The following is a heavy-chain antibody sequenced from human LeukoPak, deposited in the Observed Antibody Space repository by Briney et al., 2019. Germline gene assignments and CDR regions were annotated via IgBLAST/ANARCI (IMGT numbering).Heavy chain of an antibody. J-gene: IGHJ6*03. Sequence: SETLSLTCAVSGGSISSSNWWSWVRQPPGKGLEWIGEIYHSGSTNYNPSLKSRVTISVDKSKNQFSLKLSSVTAADTAVYYCASLKPGIAAAAYYYYMDVWGKGTTVTVSS. V-gene: IGHV4-4*02. CDR2: IYHSGST. D-gene: IGHD6-13*01. CDR1: GGSISSSNW. CDR3: ASLKPGIAAAAYYYYMDV.